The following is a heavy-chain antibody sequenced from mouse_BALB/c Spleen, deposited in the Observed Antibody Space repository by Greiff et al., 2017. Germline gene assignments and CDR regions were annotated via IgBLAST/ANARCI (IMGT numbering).Heavy chain of an antibody. CDR3: ARLYYGSSYYYAMDY. CDR2: IWGDGST. V-gene: IGHV2-6-7*01. CDR1: GFSLTGYG. D-gene: IGHD1-1*01. Sequence: VQLQQSGPGLVAPSQSLSITCTVSGFSLTGYGVNWVRQPPGKGLEWLGMIWGDGSTDYNSALKSRLSISKDNSKSQVFLKMNSLQTDDTARYYCARLYYGSSYYYAMDYWGQGTSVTVSS. J-gene: IGHJ4*01.